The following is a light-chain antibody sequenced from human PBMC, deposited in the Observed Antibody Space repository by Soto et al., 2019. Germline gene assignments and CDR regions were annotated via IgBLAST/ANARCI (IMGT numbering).Light chain of an antibody. CDR1: QSISSY. CDR2: DAS. CDR3: QHFNSYPPT. V-gene: IGKV1-13*02. J-gene: IGKJ5*01. Sequence: IQMTQSPSSLSASVRYRVTITCRASQSISSYLNWYQQKPGKAPKLLIYDASTLESGVPSRFSGSGSGTDFTLTISSLQPEDFASYHCQHFNSYPPTFGQGTRLEIK.